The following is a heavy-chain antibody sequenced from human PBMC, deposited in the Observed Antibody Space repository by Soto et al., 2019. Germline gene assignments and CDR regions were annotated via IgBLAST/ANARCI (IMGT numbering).Heavy chain of an antibody. Sequence: QVPLVQSGAEVKKPGASVKVSCKASGYTFTSYGISWVRQAPGQGLEWMGWISAYNGNTNYAQKLQGRVTMTTDTSTSTAYMELRSLRSDDTAVYYCASIAGTHYYYYYGMDVWGQGTTVTVSS. J-gene: IGHJ6*02. D-gene: IGHD6-13*01. CDR2: ISAYNGNT. V-gene: IGHV1-18*01. CDR1: GYTFTSYG. CDR3: ASIAGTHYYYYYGMDV.